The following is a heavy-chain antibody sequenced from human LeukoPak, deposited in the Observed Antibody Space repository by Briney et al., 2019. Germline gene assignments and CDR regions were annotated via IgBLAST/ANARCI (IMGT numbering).Heavy chain of an antibody. CDR3: ARQQDTTNPGY. J-gene: IGHJ4*02. CDR1: GVTVSSNY. V-gene: IGHV3-66*04. Sequence: PGGSLRLSCAASGVTVSSNYMNWVRQAPGKGLEWVLIICSGGNTYYADSVKGRFTISRGNSKNTLYLQMNGLRAEDTAVYYCARQQDTTNPGYWGQGTLVTVSS. CDR2: ICSGGNT. D-gene: IGHD5-18*01.